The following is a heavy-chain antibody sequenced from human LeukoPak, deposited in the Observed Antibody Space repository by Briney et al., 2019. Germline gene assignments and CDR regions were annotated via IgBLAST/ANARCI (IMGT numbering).Heavy chain of an antibody. V-gene: IGHV3-49*03. CDR3: TRDTYYYDSSGYYFP. Sequence: PGGSLRLSCTASGFTFGDYAMSWFRQAPGKGLEWVGFIRSKDYGGTSEYAASVKGRFTISRDDSKSIACLQMNSLKTEDTAVYYCTRDTYYYDSSGYYFPWGQGTLVTVSS. CDR1: GFTFGDYA. D-gene: IGHD3-22*01. J-gene: IGHJ5*02. CDR2: IRSKDYGGTS.